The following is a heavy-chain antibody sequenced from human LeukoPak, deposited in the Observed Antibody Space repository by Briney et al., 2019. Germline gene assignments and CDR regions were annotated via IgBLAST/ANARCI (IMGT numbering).Heavy chain of an antibody. CDR3: ARDSYYYDSSGYYYYFDY. CDR2: INPNSGGT. V-gene: IGHV1-2*06. Sequence: GASVKVSCKASGYTFTGYYMHWVRQAPGQGLEWMGRINPNSGGTNYAQKFQGRVTMTRDTSISTAYMELSRLRSGDTAVYYCARDSYYYDSSGYYYYFDYWGQGTLVTVSS. D-gene: IGHD3-22*01. J-gene: IGHJ4*02. CDR1: GYTFTGYY.